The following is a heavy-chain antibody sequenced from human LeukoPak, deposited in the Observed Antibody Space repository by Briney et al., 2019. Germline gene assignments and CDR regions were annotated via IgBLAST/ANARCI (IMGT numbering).Heavy chain of an antibody. CDR2: VNAYNGNT. V-gene: IGHV1-18*01. J-gene: IGHJ4*02. CDR3: ARRQGTTLSFDY. CDR1: GYTFTSYG. Sequence: ASVKVSCKASGYTFTSYGFSWVRQAPGQGLEWMGWVNAYNGNTNYAQKLQGRVTMTTDTSTSTAYMELRSLRFDDTAVYYCARRQGTTLSFDYWGQGTLVTVSS. D-gene: IGHD1-1*01.